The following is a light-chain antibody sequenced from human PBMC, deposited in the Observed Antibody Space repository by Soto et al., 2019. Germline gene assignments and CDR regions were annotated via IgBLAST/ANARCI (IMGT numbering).Light chain of an antibody. J-gene: IGLJ1*01. V-gene: IGLV1-40*01. Sequence: QSALTQPPSVSGAPGQTVIIPCSGSSSSLGAPYDVNWFRQLPGTVPRLLIYGNNNRPSGVPDRFSGSKSGTSASLAITGLQAEDEADYYCQSYDSSLSGYVFGTGTKVTVL. CDR3: QSYDSSLSGYV. CDR1: SSSLGAPYD. CDR2: GNN.